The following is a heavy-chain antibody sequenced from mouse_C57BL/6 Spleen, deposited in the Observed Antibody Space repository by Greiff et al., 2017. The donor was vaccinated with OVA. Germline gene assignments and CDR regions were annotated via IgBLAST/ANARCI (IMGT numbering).Heavy chain of an antibody. D-gene: IGHD2-1*01. CDR3: ARGGNGNYEEYAMDY. J-gene: IGHJ4*01. V-gene: IGHV5-16*01. CDR2: INYDGSST. CDR1: GFTFSDYY. Sequence: DVHLVESEGGLVQPGSSMKLSCTASGFTFSDYYMAWVRQVPEKGLEWVANINYDGSSTYYLDSLKSRFIISRDNAKNILYLQMSSLKSEDTATYYCARGGNGNYEEYAMDYWGQGTSVTVSS.